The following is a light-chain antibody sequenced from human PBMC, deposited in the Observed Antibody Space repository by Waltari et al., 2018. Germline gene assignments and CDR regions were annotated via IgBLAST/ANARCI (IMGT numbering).Light chain of an antibody. Sequence: QSALTQPPSASGSPGQSVTISCTGTSMDVGGFTYVSWYQQHPGKAPRLIIYEVNRRPSGVPDRFSGSKSGNTASLTVSGLQAEDEADYYCSSYAVSNNLLFGGGTKLTVL. CDR2: EVN. CDR1: SMDVGGFTY. CDR3: SSYAVSNNLL. V-gene: IGLV2-8*01. J-gene: IGLJ2*01.